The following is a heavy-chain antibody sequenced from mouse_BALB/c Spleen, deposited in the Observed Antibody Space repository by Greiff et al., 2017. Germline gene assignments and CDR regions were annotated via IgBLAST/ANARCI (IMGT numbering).Heavy chain of an antibody. CDR1: GYTFTSYW. D-gene: IGHD2-3*01. V-gene: IGHV14-1*02. CDR2: IDPANGNT. Sequence: EVQLQQSGTVLARPGASVKMSCKASGYTFTSYWMHWVKQRPEQGLEWIGRIDPANGNTKYDPKFQGKATITADTSSNTAYLQLSSLTSEDTAVYYCAREGYYSLDYWGQGTTLTVSS. J-gene: IGHJ2*01. CDR3: AREGYYSLDY.